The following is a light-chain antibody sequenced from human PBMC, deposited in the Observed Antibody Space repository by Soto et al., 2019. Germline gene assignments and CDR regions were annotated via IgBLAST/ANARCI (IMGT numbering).Light chain of an antibody. Sequence: QSALTQPASVSGSPGQSITISCTGTSSDVGGYNSVSWYRQDPGKAPKLIIYDVTYRPSGVSTRFSGSKSGNTASLTISGLQSEDEADYYCSSFTSSITYVFGTGTKVTVL. CDR3: SSFTSSITYV. CDR1: SSDVGGYNS. V-gene: IGLV2-14*01. CDR2: DVT. J-gene: IGLJ1*01.